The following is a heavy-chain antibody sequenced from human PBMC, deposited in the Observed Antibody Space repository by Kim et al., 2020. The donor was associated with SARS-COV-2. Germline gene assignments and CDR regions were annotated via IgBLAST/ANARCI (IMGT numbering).Heavy chain of an antibody. D-gene: IGHD1-26*01. CDR1: GYTFPNSR. Sequence: ASVKVSCKASGYTFPNSRITWVRQAPEQGPEWMGWINIYSDNTKYAQRLQGRVTMTIDAPTSTAYMELRGLRSDDTAVYYCAGSMGTADREELGMWGQGT. CDR3: AGSMGTADREELGM. V-gene: IGHV1-18*01. J-gene: IGHJ3*02. CDR2: INIYSDNT.